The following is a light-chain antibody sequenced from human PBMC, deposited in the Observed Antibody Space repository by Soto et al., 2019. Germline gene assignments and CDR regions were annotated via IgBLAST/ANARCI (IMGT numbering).Light chain of an antibody. CDR1: ISDVGGYDY. CDR2: DVS. CDR3: SSYTTSSTYV. Sequence: QSALTQPASVSGSPGQSITISCTGTISDVGGYDYVSWYQQHPGKAPKLMIYDVSNRPSGVSNRFSGSKSGNTASLTISGLQAVYEADYYCSSYTTSSTYVFGTGTKFTVL. V-gene: IGLV2-14*01. J-gene: IGLJ1*01.